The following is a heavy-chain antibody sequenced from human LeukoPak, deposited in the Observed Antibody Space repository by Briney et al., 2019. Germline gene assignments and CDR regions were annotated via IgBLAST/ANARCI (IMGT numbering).Heavy chain of an antibody. Sequence: SETLSLTCTVSGGSISSGDDYWSWIRQPPGKGLEWIGYIYHSGSTYYNPSLKSRVTISVDRSKNQFSLKLSSVTAADTAVYYCARQGTYYYGSGSFDYWGQGTLVTVSS. J-gene: IGHJ4*02. CDR2: IYHSGST. V-gene: IGHV4-30-2*01. CDR3: ARQGTYYYGSGSFDY. D-gene: IGHD3-10*01. CDR1: GGSISSGDDY.